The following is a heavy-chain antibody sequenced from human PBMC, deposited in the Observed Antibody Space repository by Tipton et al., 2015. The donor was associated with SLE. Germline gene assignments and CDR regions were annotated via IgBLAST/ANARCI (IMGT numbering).Heavy chain of an antibody. J-gene: IGHJ4*02. Sequence: TLSLTCTVSGGSISSSSYYWGWIRRPPGKGLEWIGSIYYSGSTYYNPSLKSRVTISVDTSKNQFSLKLSSVTAADTAVYYCARGRGIHLFDYWGQGTLVTVSS. CDR1: GGSISSSSYY. D-gene: IGHD3-10*01. V-gene: IGHV4-39*07. CDR2: IYYSGST. CDR3: ARGRGIHLFDY.